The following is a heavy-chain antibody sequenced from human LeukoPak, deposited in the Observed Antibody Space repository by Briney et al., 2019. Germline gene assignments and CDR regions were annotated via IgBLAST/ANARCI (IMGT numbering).Heavy chain of an antibody. J-gene: IGHJ5*02. CDR1: GFTFSSYG. CDR2: IWYDGSNK. D-gene: IGHD6-6*01. CDR3: ARDRSSSWFDP. Sequence: PGGSLRLSCAASGFTFSSYGMHWVRQAPGKGLEWVAVIWYDGSNKYYADSVKGRFTNSRDNSKNTLYLQMNSLRAEDTAVYYCARDRSSSWFDPWGQGTLVTVSS. V-gene: IGHV3-33*01.